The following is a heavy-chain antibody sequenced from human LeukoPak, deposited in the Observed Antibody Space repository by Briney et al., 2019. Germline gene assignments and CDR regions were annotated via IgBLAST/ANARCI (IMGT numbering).Heavy chain of an antibody. CDR2: TSDSGGNT. V-gene: IGHV3-23*01. Sequence: GGSLRLSCAVSGLTLSNYGMSWVRQAPGKGLEWVAGTSDSGGNTKYADSVKGRFTISRDNPKNTLYLQMNSLRAEDTAVYFCAKRGVVIRVILVGFHKEAYYFESWGQGALVTVSS. D-gene: IGHD3/OR15-3a*01. CDR1: GLTLSNYG. CDR3: AKRGVVIRVILVGFHKEAYYFES. J-gene: IGHJ4*02.